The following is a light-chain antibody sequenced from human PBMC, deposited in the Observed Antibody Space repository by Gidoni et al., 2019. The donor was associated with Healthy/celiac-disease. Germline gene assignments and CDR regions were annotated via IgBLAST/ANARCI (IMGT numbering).Light chain of an antibody. CDR2: GAS. CDR1: QSFSSSY. CDR3: QQYGSSPGT. J-gene: IGKJ1*01. Sequence: ELVLTQSPGTLSLSPGERATLSCRASQSFSSSYLAWYQQKPGQAPRLLIYGASSRATGIPDRFSGSGSGTDFTLTISRLEPEDFAVYYCQQYGSSPGTFGHGTKVEIK. V-gene: IGKV3-20*01.